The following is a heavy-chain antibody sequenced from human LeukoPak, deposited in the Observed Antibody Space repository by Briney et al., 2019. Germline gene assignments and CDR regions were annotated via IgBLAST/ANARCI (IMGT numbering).Heavy chain of an antibody. Sequence: ASVKVSCKASRDTFTRCAFSWVRQAPGQGLEWMGGIIPIDGTANFGQKFQGRVTITADESTSTAYTELSSLRSEDTAIYYCARDPGAPVRAFDIWGQGTMVTVSS. CDR2: IIPIDGTA. V-gene: IGHV1-69*13. D-gene: IGHD3-10*01. CDR3: ARDPGAPVRAFDI. CDR1: RDTFTRCA. J-gene: IGHJ3*02.